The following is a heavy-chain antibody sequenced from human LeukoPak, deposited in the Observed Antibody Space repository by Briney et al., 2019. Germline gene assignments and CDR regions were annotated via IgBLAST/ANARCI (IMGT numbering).Heavy chain of an antibody. J-gene: IGHJ4*02. CDR1: GFTFSSYW. Sequence: GGSLRLSCAASGFTFSSYWMHWVRQASGKGLVWVSRINSDGSSTSYADSVKGRFTISRDNAKNTLYLQMNSLRAEDTAVYYCARLTYYYDSSGYYLDYWGQGTLVTVSS. CDR2: INSDGSST. CDR3: ARLTYYYDSSGYYLDY. V-gene: IGHV3-74*01. D-gene: IGHD3-22*01.